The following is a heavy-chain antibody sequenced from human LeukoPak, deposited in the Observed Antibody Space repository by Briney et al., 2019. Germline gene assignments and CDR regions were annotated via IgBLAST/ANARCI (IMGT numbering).Heavy chain of an antibody. J-gene: IGHJ4*02. CDR1: GYTFTAYY. CDR2: INPNSGGS. V-gene: IGHV1-2*02. Sequence: AASVKVSCKASGYTFTAYYIHWVRQAPGQGLEWVGWINPNSGGSHYARRFQGRVTMTSDTSINTGYMELTSLTTDDTAVYYCARGPRYGESGYDLGPYWGQGTLVTVSS. CDR3: ARGPRYGESGYDLGPY. D-gene: IGHD5-12*01.